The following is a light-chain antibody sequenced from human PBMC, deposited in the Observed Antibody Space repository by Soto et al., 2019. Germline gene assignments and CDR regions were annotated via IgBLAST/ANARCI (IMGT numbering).Light chain of an antibody. CDR2: GAS. J-gene: IGKJ5*01. V-gene: IGKV3-15*01. CDR1: QSVSSN. Sequence: ELVMTQSPATLSVSPGERATLSCRASQSVSSNLAWYQQKPGQAPRLLIYGASTRATGIPARFSGSGSGTDFTLTISSLEPEDAAVYYCQQRSNWPPITFGQGTRLEIK. CDR3: QQRSNWPPIT.